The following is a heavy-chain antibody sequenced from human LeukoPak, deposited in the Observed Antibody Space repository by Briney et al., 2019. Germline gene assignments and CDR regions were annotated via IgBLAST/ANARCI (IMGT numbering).Heavy chain of an antibody. CDR3: ARGSKVRGLRRITIFGVVPSQTRFDY. Sequence: GGSLRLSCTASGFTFSDYNMHWVRQAPGKGLEWVSSLSGRSSYIYYADSLRGRFTISRDNSKNSLYLQMNSLRAEDTAVYYCARGSKVRGLRRITIFGVVPSQTRFDYWGQGTLVTVSS. J-gene: IGHJ4*02. CDR2: LSGRSSYI. CDR1: GFTFSDYN. D-gene: IGHD3-3*01. V-gene: IGHV3-21*01.